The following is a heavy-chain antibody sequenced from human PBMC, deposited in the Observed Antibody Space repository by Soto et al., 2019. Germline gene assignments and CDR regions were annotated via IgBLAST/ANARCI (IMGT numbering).Heavy chain of an antibody. V-gene: IGHV3-30*18. Sequence: QVQLVESGGGVVQPGRSLRLSCAASGFTFSSYGMHWVRQAPGKGLEWVAVISYDGSNKYYADSVKGRFTISRDNSKNTLYLQMNSLRAEDTAVYYCAKESGYDTVGIDYYYGMDVWGQGTTVTVSS. D-gene: IGHD5-12*01. J-gene: IGHJ6*02. CDR1: GFTFSSYG. CDR3: AKESGYDTVGIDYYYGMDV. CDR2: ISYDGSNK.